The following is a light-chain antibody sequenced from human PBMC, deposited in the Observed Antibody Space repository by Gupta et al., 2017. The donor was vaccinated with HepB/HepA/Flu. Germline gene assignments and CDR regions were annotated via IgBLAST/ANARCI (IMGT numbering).Light chain of an antibody. V-gene: IGKV2-30*01. CDR1: QSLIYSDGNTY. CDR2: KVS. CDR3: MQGTHWPRT. Sequence: DVVMTQSPLSLPVTLCQPASISCRSRQSLIYSDGNTYLKWFQQRPGPSPRRLIYKVSNRDSGVQDRFSGRWSGTYFTLKSSRVEAEYVGVYCCMQGTHWPRTFGHGTKVEIK. J-gene: IGKJ1*01.